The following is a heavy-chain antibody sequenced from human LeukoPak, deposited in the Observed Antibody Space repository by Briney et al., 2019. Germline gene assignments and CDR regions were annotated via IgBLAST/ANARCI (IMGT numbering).Heavy chain of an antibody. CDR1: GLTFSNYW. CDR3: AASFDF. J-gene: IGHJ4*02. CDR2: MKEDGREI. V-gene: IGHV3-7*01. Sequence: GGSLRLSCVVSGLTFSNYWMTWVRQAPGKGLEWVVNMKEDGREIYYADSVKGRFTISRDNTKSSLYLQMDGLRAEDTAVYYCAASFDFWGQGTLVSVSS.